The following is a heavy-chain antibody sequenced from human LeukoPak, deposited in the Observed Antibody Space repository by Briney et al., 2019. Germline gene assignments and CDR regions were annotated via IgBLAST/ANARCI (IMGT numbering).Heavy chain of an antibody. CDR3: ARRYYDGSGYYFDS. Sequence: GESLKISCKGSGYNFTTYWIAWVRQMPGKGLECMGIIYPGDSDTRYSPSFQGQVTISADKSISTAYLQWSSLKASDTAMYYCARRYYDGSGYYFDSWGQGTLVTVSS. CDR2: IYPGDSDT. D-gene: IGHD3-22*01. CDR1: GYNFTTYW. J-gene: IGHJ4*02. V-gene: IGHV5-51*01.